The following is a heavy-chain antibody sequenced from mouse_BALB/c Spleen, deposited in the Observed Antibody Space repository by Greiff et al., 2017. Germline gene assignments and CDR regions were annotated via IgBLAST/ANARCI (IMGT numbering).Heavy chain of an antibody. CDR3: ASPDGYYGAWFAY. CDR2: INSNGGST. V-gene: IGHV5-6-2*01. Sequence: EVKLVESGGGLVKLGGSLKLSCAASGFTFSSYYMSWVRQTPEKRLELVAAINSNGGSTYYPDSVKGRFTISRDNAKNTLYLQMSSLKSEDTAMYYCASPDGYYGAWFAYWGQGTLVTVSA. D-gene: IGHD2-3*01. J-gene: IGHJ3*01. CDR1: GFTFSSYY.